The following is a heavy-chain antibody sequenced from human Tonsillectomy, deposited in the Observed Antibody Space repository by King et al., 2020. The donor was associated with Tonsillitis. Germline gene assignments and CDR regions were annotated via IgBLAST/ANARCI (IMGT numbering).Heavy chain of an antibody. V-gene: IGHV5-51*01. CDR2: IYPGDSDT. D-gene: IGHD6-19*01. CDR3: AILRSGGQWLVFDY. J-gene: IGHJ4*02. CDR1: GYSFTNYW. Sequence: EQLVQSGAEVKKPGESLKISCNTSGYSFTNYWIGWVLQMPGKGLEWMGIIYPGDSDTRYSPSFQGQVTISADKSISTAYLHWSRLKASDTAMYYCAILRSGGQWLVFDYWGQGTLVTVSS.